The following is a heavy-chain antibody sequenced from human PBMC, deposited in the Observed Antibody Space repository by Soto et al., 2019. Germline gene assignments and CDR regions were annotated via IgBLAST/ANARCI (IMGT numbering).Heavy chain of an antibody. CDR2: ISYDGSNK. J-gene: IGHJ6*02. CDR1: GFTFSSYA. V-gene: IGHV3-30-3*01. CDR3: ARDLGPRTHWNVLDYYGMDV. Sequence: QVQLVESGGGVVQPGRSLRLSCAASGFTFSSYAMHWVRQAPGKGLEWVAVISYDGSNKYYADSVKGRFTISRDNSKNPLYLQMNSLRAEDTAVYYCARDLGPRTHWNVLDYYGMDVWGQGTTVTVSS. D-gene: IGHD1-1*01.